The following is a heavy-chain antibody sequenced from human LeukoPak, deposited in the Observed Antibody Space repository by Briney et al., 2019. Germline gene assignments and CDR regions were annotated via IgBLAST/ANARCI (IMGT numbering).Heavy chain of an antibody. Sequence: GGSLRLSCAASGFTFSSYSMNWVRQAPGKGLEWVSSISSSSSYIYYADSVKGRFTISRDNAKNSLYRQMNSLRAEDTAVYYCARDPPLGYCSGGSCYGGNYWGQGTLVTVSS. D-gene: IGHD2-15*01. CDR3: ARDPPLGYCSGGSCYGGNY. CDR2: ISSSSSYI. V-gene: IGHV3-21*01. CDR1: GFTFSSYS. J-gene: IGHJ4*02.